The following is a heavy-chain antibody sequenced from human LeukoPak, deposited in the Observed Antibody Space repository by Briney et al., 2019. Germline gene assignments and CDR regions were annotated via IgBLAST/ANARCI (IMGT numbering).Heavy chain of an antibody. CDR2: IYYSGST. V-gene: IGHV4-39*07. Sequence: SETLSLTCTVSGGSISSSSYYWGWIRQPPGKGLEWIGSIYYSGSTYYNPSLKSRVTISVDTSKNQFSLKLSSVTVADTAVYYCVFGELLSFDYWGQGTLVTVSS. CDR1: GGSISSSSYY. D-gene: IGHD3-10*02. J-gene: IGHJ4*02. CDR3: VFGELLSFDY.